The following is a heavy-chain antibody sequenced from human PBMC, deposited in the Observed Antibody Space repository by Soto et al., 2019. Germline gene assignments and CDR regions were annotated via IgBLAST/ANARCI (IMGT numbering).Heavy chain of an antibody. J-gene: IGHJ6*02. D-gene: IGHD2-2*01. Sequence: SETLSLTCTVSDGSISSSSYYWGWIRQPPGKGLKWIGSVYYSGSTYYNPSLKSRVTISVDTSKNQFSLKLSSVTAVDTAVYYCARQFQDIVLVPAAKSFYYYYGMDVWGQGTTVS. CDR3: ARQFQDIVLVPAAKSFYYYYGMDV. CDR1: DGSISSSSYY. CDR2: VYYSGST. V-gene: IGHV4-39*01.